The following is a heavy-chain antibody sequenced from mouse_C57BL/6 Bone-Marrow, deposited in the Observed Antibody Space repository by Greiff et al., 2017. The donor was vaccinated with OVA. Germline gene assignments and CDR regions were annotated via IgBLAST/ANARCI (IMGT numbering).Heavy chain of an antibody. J-gene: IGHJ1*03. Sequence: QVQLQQPGAELVKPGASVKLSCKASGYTFTSYWMHWVKQRPGRGLEWIGRIDPNSGGTTSNEKFKSKATLTVDKPSSTAYMQLSSLTSKDSAVYYCARFYWYFDVWGTGTTVTVSS. CDR2: IDPNSGGT. V-gene: IGHV1-72*01. CDR1: GYTFTSYW. CDR3: ARFYWYFDV.